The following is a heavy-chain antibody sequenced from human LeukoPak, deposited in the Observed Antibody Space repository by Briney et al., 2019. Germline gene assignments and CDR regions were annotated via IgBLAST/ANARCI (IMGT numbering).Heavy chain of an antibody. CDR1: GGSFSGYY. D-gene: IGHD1-26*01. V-gene: IGHV4-34*01. Sequence: SETLSLTCAVYGGSFSGYYWSWIRQPPGKGLEWIGEINHSGSTNYNPSLKSRVTISVDTSKNQFSLKLSSVTAADTAVYYCARHVEHPGGATDNWGQGTLVTVSS. CDR2: INHSGST. J-gene: IGHJ4*02. CDR3: ARHVEHPGGATDN.